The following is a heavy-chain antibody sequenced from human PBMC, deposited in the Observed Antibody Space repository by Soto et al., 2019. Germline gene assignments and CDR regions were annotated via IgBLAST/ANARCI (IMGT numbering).Heavy chain of an antibody. CDR1: GGSISTYY. J-gene: IGHJ4*02. CDR3: ARSRSFDGSIYHYYFDF. D-gene: IGHD3-10*01. CDR2: IYASGAT. V-gene: IGHV4-59*01. Sequence: PSETLSLTCTVSGGSISTYYWSWIRQPPGGTLEWIGYIYASGATTYNPSLESRVTMSVDMPNNEFSLELTSLTAADTAVYYCARSRSFDGSIYHYYFDFWGQGTLVTVSS.